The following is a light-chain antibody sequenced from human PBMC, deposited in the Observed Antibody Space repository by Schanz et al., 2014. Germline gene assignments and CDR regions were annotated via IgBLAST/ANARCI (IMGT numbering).Light chain of an antibody. V-gene: IGLV4-69*01. J-gene: IGLJ3*02. CDR3: QTWGTGIRV. Sequence: QSVLTQSPSASASLGASVKLTCTLGSGHHNYAIAWHQQQPEKGPRYLMRLHSDGSHIKGDGIPDRFSGSSSGAERYLTISSLQSEDEADYYCQTWGTGIRVFGGGTKLTVL. CDR2: LHSDGSH. CDR1: SGHHNYA.